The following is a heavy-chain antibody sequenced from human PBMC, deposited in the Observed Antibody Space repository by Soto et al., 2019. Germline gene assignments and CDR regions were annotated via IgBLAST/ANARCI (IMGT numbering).Heavy chain of an antibody. CDR3: ARELDGIDV. V-gene: IGHV5-51*01. CDR1: GYSFTSYW. Sequence: GESLKISCKGSGYSFTSYWIGWVRQMPGKGLEWMGIIYPGDSDTRYSPSFQGQVTISADNSKNTLYLQMNSLRVEDTAIYYCARELDGIDVWGQGTTVTVSS. J-gene: IGHJ6*02. D-gene: IGHD1-7*01. CDR2: IYPGDSDT.